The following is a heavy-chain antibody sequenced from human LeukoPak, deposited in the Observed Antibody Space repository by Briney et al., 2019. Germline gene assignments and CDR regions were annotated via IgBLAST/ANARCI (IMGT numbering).Heavy chain of an antibody. Sequence: GASVKVSCKTSGYTFTGYYMHWVRQAPGQGLEWMGWINPKSGDTNYAQKFQGRVTMTRDTSISTAHMELSRLKSDDTAVYYCARDRYYDSSGYYFHYWGQGTLVTVSS. CDR2: INPKSGDT. CDR1: GYTFTGYY. J-gene: IGHJ4*02. V-gene: IGHV1-2*02. CDR3: ARDRYYDSSGYYFHY. D-gene: IGHD3-22*01.